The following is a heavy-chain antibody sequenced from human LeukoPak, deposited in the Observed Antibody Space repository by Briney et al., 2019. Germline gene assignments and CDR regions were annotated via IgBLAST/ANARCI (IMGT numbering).Heavy chain of an antibody. Sequence: PGGSLRLSCAASGFTFSGSAMHWVRQASGKGLEWVGRIRSKANSYATAYAASVKGRFTISRDDSKNTAYLQMNSLKTEDTAVYYCTVLQINYDYVWGSYRPDDYWGQGTLVTVSS. CDR3: TVLQINYDYVWGSYRPDDY. V-gene: IGHV3-73*01. D-gene: IGHD3-16*02. J-gene: IGHJ4*02. CDR1: GFTFSGSA. CDR2: IRSKANSYAT.